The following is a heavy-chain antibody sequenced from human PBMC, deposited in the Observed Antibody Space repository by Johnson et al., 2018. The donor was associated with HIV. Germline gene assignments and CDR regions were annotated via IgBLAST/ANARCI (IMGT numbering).Heavy chain of an antibody. CDR3: ARGTPWDACDF. CDR2: ISSSGATI. V-gene: IGHV3-11*04. Sequence: QVQLVESGGGLVKPGESLRLSCAASGFIFSDYYMSWIRQAPGKGLEWVSYISSSGATIYYADSVKGRFTIYRDNAKNSLKLTMNSLRAEDMAVYYCARGTPWDACDFWGQGTMVTVSS. CDR1: GFIFSDYY. J-gene: IGHJ3*01.